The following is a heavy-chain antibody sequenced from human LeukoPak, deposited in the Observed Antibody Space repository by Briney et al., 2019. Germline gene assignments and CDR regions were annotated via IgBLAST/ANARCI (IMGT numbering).Heavy chain of an antibody. CDR3: ARGRVTVSLDY. V-gene: IGHV1-2*02. D-gene: IGHD4-11*01. CDR2: INPNNAGT. Sequence: ASVKVSCKASGYTLTDSYIHWVRQAPGQGLEWMGWINPNNAGTNYAQKFQGRVTVTRDTSITTAYMELSLRSDDTAVYYCARGRVTVSLDYWGQGTLVTVSS. CDR1: GYTLTDSY. J-gene: IGHJ4*02.